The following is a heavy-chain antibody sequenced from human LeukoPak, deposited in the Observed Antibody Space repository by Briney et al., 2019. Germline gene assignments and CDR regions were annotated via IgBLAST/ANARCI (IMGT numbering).Heavy chain of an antibody. V-gene: IGHV3-53*01. Sequence: GGSLRLSCAASGFTFSSYAMSWVRQAPGKGLEWVSVIYSGGSTYYADSVKGRFTISRDNSKNTVFLQMNSLRVEDTAVYYCARDRSWYFELWGRGTLVTVSS. CDR3: ARDRSWYFEL. J-gene: IGHJ2*01. CDR2: IYSGGST. CDR1: GFTFSSYA.